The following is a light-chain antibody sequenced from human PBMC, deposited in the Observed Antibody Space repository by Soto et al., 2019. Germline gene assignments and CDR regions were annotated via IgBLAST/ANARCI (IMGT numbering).Light chain of an antibody. J-gene: IGLJ1*01. Sequence: QSALTQPASVSGSPGQSITISCTRTNSVVGSYNFVSWYQQHPGKAPKVMIFEVSKRPSGVSDRLSGSKSGNTASLTISGLQAEDEADYYCCSDAGSSTYVFGTGTKVTVL. V-gene: IGLV2-23*02. CDR1: NSVVGSYNF. CDR3: CSDAGSSTYV. CDR2: EVS.